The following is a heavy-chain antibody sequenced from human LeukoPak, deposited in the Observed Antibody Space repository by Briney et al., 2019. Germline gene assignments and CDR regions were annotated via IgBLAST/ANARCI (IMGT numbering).Heavy chain of an antibody. CDR1: EFTFSSYA. Sequence: QTGGSLRLSCAASEFTFSSYAMHWVRQAPGKGLEWVAVISYDGSNKYYADSVKGRFTISRDNSKNTLYLQMNSLRAEDTAVYYCARDLAAMVYYGMDVWGQGTTVTVSS. V-gene: IGHV3-30-3*01. CDR2: ISYDGSNK. D-gene: IGHD2-2*01. CDR3: ARDLAAMVYYGMDV. J-gene: IGHJ6*02.